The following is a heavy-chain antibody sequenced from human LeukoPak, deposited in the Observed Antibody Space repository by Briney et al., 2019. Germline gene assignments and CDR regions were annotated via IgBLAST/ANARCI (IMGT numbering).Heavy chain of an antibody. D-gene: IGHD3-10*01. J-gene: IGHJ4*02. Sequence: PGGSLRLSCVASGFNFSNYWMSWVRQAPGKGLEWVANIKKDGGDKYYADSMKGRFTISRDNTKNSLYLQVNSLRVEDTAIYYCARGLWYYWGQGTLVTVSS. CDR3: ARGLWYY. CDR1: GFNFSNYW. V-gene: IGHV3-7*01. CDR2: IKKDGGDK.